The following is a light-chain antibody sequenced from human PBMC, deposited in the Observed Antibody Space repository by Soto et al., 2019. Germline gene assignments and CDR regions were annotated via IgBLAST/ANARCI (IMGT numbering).Light chain of an antibody. V-gene: IGLV1-44*01. Sequence: QSVLTQPPSASGTPGQRVTISCSGSSSNIGSNTVNWYQQLPGTAPKLLIYSNNQRPSGVPDRFSGSKSGTSASLAISGLQSEDEADYYCAVWDASLSGYVFGTGTKLTVL. CDR2: SNN. CDR3: AVWDASLSGYV. CDR1: SSNIGSNT. J-gene: IGLJ1*01.